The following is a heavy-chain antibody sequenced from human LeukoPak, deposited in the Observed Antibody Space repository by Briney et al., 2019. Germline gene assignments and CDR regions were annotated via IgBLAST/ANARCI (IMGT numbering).Heavy chain of an antibody. CDR1: GFSFSTRE. V-gene: IGHV3-48*03. Sequence: PGGSLRLSCEASGFSFSTREMNWVRQAPGKGPEWVSYIISSGSTIYYADSVQGRFTTSRDNAKNLLFLQMNSLRPEDTGVYYCARIDRDFYDMDVWGKGTTVTVSS. D-gene: IGHD3-22*01. CDR2: IISSGSTI. J-gene: IGHJ6*03. CDR3: ARIDRDFYDMDV.